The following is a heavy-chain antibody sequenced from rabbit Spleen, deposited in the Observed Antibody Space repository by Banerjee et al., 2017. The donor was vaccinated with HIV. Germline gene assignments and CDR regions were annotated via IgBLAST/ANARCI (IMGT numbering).Heavy chain of an antibody. J-gene: IGHJ4*01. D-gene: IGHD5-1*01. CDR1: GIDFSSYYY. V-gene: IGHV1S40*01. CDR3: ARAGEGGDGYLNL. Sequence: QSLEESGGGLVQPEGSLTLTCTASGIDFSSYYYMCWVRQAPGKGLEWIACIDSGSSGFTYFASWAKGRFTISKTSSTTVTLQMTSLTAADTATYFCARAGEGGDGYLNLWAQGPWSPS. CDR2: IDSGSSGFT.